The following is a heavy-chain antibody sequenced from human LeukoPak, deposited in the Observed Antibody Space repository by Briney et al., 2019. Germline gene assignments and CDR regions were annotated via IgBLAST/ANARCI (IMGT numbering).Heavy chain of an antibody. CDR1: GGTFSSYA. Sequence: ASVKVSCKASGGTFSSYAISWVRQAPGQGLEWMGWMNPNSGNTGYAQKFQGRVTITRNTSISTAYMELSSLRSEDTAVYYCARVASWKYYYMDVWGKGTTVTVSS. CDR3: ARVASWKYYYMDV. D-gene: IGHD2-2*01. V-gene: IGHV1-8*03. J-gene: IGHJ6*03. CDR2: MNPNSGNT.